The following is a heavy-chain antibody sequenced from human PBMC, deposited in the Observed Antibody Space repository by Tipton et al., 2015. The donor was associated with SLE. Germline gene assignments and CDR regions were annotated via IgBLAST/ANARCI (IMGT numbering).Heavy chain of an antibody. CDR1: GDSISRSSYC. CDR3: ARHRGMVQGVIVPFEY. CDR2: ICYRGTT. Sequence: TLSLTCTVSGDSISRSSYCWGWIRQPPGKGLEWIGSICYRGTTYYNPSLKSRVTISVDTSKNQLSLKLSSVTAADTAMYYCARHRGMVQGVIVPFEYWGQGTLVTVSS. V-gene: IGHV4-39*07. D-gene: IGHD3-10*01. J-gene: IGHJ4*02.